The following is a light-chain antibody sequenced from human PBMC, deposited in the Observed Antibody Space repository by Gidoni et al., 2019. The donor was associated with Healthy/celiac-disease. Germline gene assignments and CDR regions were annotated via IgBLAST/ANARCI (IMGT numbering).Light chain of an antibody. Sequence: EIVLTQSPATLSLSPGVRATLSFRASRSVSSYLAWYQQKPGQAPRLLIYDAANRATGIPARFSGSGSGTDFTLTISSLEPEDFAVYYCQQRSNWPPITFGQGTRLEIK. CDR3: QQRSNWPPIT. CDR2: DAA. J-gene: IGKJ5*01. V-gene: IGKV3-11*01. CDR1: RSVSSY.